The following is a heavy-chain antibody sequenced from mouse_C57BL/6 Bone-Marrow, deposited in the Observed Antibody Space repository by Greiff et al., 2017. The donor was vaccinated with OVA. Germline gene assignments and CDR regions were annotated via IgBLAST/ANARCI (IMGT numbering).Heavy chain of an antibody. V-gene: IGHV5-12*01. CDR1: GFTFSDYY. J-gene: IGHJ3*01. Sequence: EVKVVESGGGLVQPGGSLKLSCAASGFTFSDYYMYWVRQTPEKRLEWVAYISNGGGSTYYPDTVKGRFTISRDNAKNTLYLQMSRLKSEDTAMYYCARHDYYGSSAWFADRGKGTLVTVSA. CDR3: ARHDYYGSSAWFAD. CDR2: ISNGGGST. D-gene: IGHD1-1*01.